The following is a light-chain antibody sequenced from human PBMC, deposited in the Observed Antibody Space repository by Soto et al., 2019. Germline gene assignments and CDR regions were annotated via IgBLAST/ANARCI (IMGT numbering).Light chain of an antibody. V-gene: IGKV1-5*03. CDR3: THSKSYSEA. CDR1: QTISSW. J-gene: IGKJ1*01. CDR2: KAS. Sequence: DSQMPLSPTTLSGSVGDRVTITCRASQTISSWLAWYQQKPGKAPKLLIYKASTLKSGVPSRFSGSGSGTEFTLTISSLQPDDCATYCSTHSKSYSEAFAQGAKV.